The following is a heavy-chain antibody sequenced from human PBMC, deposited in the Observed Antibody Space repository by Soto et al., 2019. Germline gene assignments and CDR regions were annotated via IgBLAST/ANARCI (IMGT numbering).Heavy chain of an antibody. CDR1: GYSFTSYW. CDR3: VKDRKRMDV. Sequence: PGESLKISCKGSGYSFTSYWIGWVRQMPGKGLEWMGIIYPGDSDTRYSPSFQGQVTISADKSISTAYLQMDSLRAEDTAIYYCVKDRKRMDVWGQGTTVTVSS. J-gene: IGHJ6*02. CDR2: IYPGDSDT. V-gene: IGHV5-51*01.